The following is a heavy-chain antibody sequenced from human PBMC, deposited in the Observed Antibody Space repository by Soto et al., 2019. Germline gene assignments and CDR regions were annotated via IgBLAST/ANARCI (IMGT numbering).Heavy chain of an antibody. J-gene: IGHJ6*02. Sequence: SETLSLTCAVYGGSFSGYDWSWIRQPLGKGLEWIGEINHSGRTNYNPSLKSRVTISVDTSKNQFSLKLSSVTAADTAVYYCARGRSSTPYYYYGMDVWGQGTTVTVSS. CDR3: ARGRSSTPYYYYGMDV. D-gene: IGHD6-6*01. CDR2: INHSGRT. V-gene: IGHV4-34*01. CDR1: GGSFSGYD.